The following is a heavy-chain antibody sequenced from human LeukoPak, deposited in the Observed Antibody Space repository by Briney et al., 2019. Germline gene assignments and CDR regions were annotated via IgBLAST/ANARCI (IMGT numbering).Heavy chain of an antibody. CDR2: INHSGST. Sequence: PSETLSLTCAVYGGSFSGYYWSWIRQPPGKGLEWIGEINHSGSTNYNPSLKSRVTISVDTSKNQFSLKLSSVTAADTAVYYCARSNSGSYYEVDYWGQGTLVTVSS. CDR3: ARSNSGSYYEVDY. J-gene: IGHJ4*02. V-gene: IGHV4-34*01. D-gene: IGHD1-26*01. CDR1: GGSFSGYY.